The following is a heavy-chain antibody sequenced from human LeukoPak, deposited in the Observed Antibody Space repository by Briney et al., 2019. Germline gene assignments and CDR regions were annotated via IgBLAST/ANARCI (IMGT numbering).Heavy chain of an antibody. V-gene: IGHV2-26*01. Sequence: SGPVLVKPTETLTLTCTVSGFSLSNARMGVSWIRQPPGKALEWLAHIFSNDEKSYSTSLKSRLTISKDTSKSQVVLTMTNMDPVDTATYYCARIGIVVVPAASYYFDYWGQGTPVTVSS. CDR2: IFSNDEK. CDR3: ARIGIVVVPAASYYFDY. CDR1: GFSLSNARMG. D-gene: IGHD2-2*01. J-gene: IGHJ4*02.